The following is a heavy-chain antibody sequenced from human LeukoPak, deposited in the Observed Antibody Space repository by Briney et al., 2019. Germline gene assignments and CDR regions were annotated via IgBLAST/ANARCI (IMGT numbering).Heavy chain of an antibody. V-gene: IGHV1-69*06. J-gene: IGHJ6*03. CDR1: GYTFINYG. Sequence: SVKVSCKASGYTFINYGINWVRQAPGQGLEWMGGIIPIFGTENYAQKFQGRVTITADKSTSTAYMELSSLRSEDTAVYYCARGPIYYGSGSYSPYYYYYYMDVWGKGTTVTVSS. CDR3: ARGPIYYGSGSYSPYYYYYYMDV. D-gene: IGHD3-10*01. CDR2: IIPIFGTE.